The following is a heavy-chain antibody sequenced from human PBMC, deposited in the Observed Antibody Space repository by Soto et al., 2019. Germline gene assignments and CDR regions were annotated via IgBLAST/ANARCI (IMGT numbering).Heavy chain of an antibody. J-gene: IGHJ4*02. D-gene: IGHD1-26*01. Sequence: QVQLVESGGGLVKPGGSLRLSCAASGFIFSDYYMSWIRQAPGKGLEWLSYISSSGTTIYYADSVKGRYTISRDNAKNPLDLQINRLRAEDTAGDYCARDLGQWEPFDYWGQGTLVTVSS. CDR1: GFIFSDYY. CDR2: ISSSGTTI. CDR3: ARDLGQWEPFDY. V-gene: IGHV3-11*01.